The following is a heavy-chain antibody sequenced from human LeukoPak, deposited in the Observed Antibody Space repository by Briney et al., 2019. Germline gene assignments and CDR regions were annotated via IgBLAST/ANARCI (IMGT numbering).Heavy chain of an antibody. J-gene: IGHJ6*03. CDR2: IYHSGST. CDR1: GYSISSGYY. CDR3: ARMPGYSYYYMDV. D-gene: IGHD5-18*01. V-gene: IGHV4-38-2*02. Sequence: PSETLSLTCTVSGYSISSGYYWGWIRQPPGKGLEWIGSIYHSGSTYYNPSLKSRVTISVDTSKNQFSLKLSSVTAADTAVYYCARMPGYSYYYMDVWGKGTTVTVSS.